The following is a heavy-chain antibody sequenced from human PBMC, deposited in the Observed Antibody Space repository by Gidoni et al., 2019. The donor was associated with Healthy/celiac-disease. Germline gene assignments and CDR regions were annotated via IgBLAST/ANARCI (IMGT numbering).Heavy chain of an antibody. CDR3: ARVTGRRYYYYMDV. J-gene: IGHJ6*03. CDR1: GFTFSSYE. CDR2: ISSSGSTI. Sequence: EVQLVASGGGLVQPGGSLRLSCAASGFTFSSYEMNWVRQAPGKGLEWVAYISSSGSTIYYADSVKGRFTISRDNAKNSLYLQMNSLRAEDTAVYYCARVTGRRYYYYMDVWGKGTTVTVSS. V-gene: IGHV3-48*03.